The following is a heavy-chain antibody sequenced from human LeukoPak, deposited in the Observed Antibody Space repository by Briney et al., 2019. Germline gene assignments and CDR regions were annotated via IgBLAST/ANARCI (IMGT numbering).Heavy chain of an antibody. CDR1: GFTFSSYG. Sequence: GGSLRLSCAASGFTFSSYGMNWVRQAPGKGLEWVAVVSYDGSYKYYADSVKGRFTISRDNSKNTLYLQVNSLRAEDTAVYYCAKEGGYFDWPFTFDYWGQGTLVTVSS. J-gene: IGHJ4*02. CDR2: VSYDGSYK. V-gene: IGHV3-30*18. D-gene: IGHD3-9*01. CDR3: AKEGGYFDWPFTFDY.